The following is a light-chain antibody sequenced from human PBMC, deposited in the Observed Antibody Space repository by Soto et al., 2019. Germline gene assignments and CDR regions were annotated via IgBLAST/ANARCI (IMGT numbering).Light chain of an antibody. CDR1: QSVSSN. Sequence: TQSPSFLSASVGDRVTVSCRASQSVSSNLAWYQQKPGQAPRLLIYGASTRATGIPARFSGSGSGTEFTLTISSLQSEDFAVYYCQQYNNWPPNTFGQGTKLEIK. CDR2: GAS. CDR3: QQYNNWPPNT. J-gene: IGKJ2*01. V-gene: IGKV3-15*01.